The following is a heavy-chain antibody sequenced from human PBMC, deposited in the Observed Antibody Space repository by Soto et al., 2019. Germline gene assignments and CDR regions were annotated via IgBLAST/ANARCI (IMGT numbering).Heavy chain of an antibody. D-gene: IGHD6-25*01. CDR1: GGSISSGGYY. Sequence: NPSETLSLTCTVSGGSISSGGYYWSWIRQHPGKGLEWIGYIYYSGSTYYNPSLKSRVTISVDTSKNQFSLKLGSVTAADTAVYYGASLGVIAAAAIDNGGEGPLVTVP. CDR2: IYYSGST. CDR3: ASLGVIAAAAIDN. J-gene: IGHJ4*02. V-gene: IGHV4-31*03.